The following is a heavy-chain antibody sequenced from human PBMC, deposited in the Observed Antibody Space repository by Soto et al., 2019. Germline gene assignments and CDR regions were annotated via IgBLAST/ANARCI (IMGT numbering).Heavy chain of an antibody. CDR3: AKDGPLEQKKPYYYYGMDV. Sequence: LRLSCGPSGFTFSIYAMSWSRQAPGQGLEWGSAISCSGSSTYYTVSVTGPFTISSDNSKNTLYLQMNSLRDEDTAVYYCAKDGPLEQKKPYYYYGMDVWGQGTTVTVSS. CDR1: GFTFSIYA. V-gene: IGHV3-23*01. J-gene: IGHJ6*02. CDR2: ISCSGSST.